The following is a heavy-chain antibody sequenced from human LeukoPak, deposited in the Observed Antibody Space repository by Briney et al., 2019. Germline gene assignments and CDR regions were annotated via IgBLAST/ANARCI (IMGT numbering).Heavy chain of an antibody. D-gene: IGHD4/OR15-4a*01. V-gene: IGHV4-38-2*02. CDR3: ARQDLYGAPICFDY. Sequence: SETLSLTCSLSVYSICSGYYWGWIRPPPGQGLEWIGIIYHSGNSYYNPSLKSRVTISVDTSKNQFSLKLSTVTAADTAVYYCARQDLYGAPICFDYWGQGTLVTVSS. CDR2: IYHSGNS. CDR1: VYSICSGYY. J-gene: IGHJ4*02.